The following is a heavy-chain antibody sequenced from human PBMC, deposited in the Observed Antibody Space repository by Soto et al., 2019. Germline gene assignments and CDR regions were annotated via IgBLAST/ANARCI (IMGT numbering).Heavy chain of an antibody. D-gene: IGHD3-10*01. J-gene: IGHJ3*02. V-gene: IGHV4-59*07. CDR3: ARRYGSAFDI. CDR1: GSAIASYY. Sequence: SVTLSLTCTVTGSAIASYYWSWIRQPPGKGLEWIGYIYYSGSTNYNPSLKSRVTISVDTSKNQFSLKLSSVTAADTAVYYCARRYGSAFDIWGQGTMVT. CDR2: IYYSGST.